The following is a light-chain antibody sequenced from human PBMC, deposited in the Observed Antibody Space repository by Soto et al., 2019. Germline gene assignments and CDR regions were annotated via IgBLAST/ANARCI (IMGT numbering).Light chain of an antibody. CDR2: DVS. V-gene: IGLV2-14*01. J-gene: IGLJ1*01. CDR1: SSDVGAYNY. CDR3: SSYTSSNTYV. Sequence: QSALTQPASVSGSPGQSITISCTGTSSDVGAYNYVSWHQQHPGKAPKLMIYDVSNRPSGVSNRFSGSKSGNTASLTISGLQAEDEADYYCSSYTSSNTYVFGTGTKLTVL.